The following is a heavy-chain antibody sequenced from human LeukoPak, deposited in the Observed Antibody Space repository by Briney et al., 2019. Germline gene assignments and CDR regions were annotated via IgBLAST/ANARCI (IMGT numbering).Heavy chain of an antibody. V-gene: IGHV4-31*02. Sequence: SQTLSLTCSVSGGSLSRGGYYWSWVRQRPGEGLEWIGNVYFTGTSYCNPSLKSRVSMSVDTSDTQFSLNLSSVTAADTAVYYCARLDYGLESYHFDHWGQGILVIVSS. D-gene: IGHD4-17*01. CDR2: VYFTGTS. J-gene: IGHJ4*02. CDR3: ARLDYGLESYHFDH. CDR1: GGSLSRGGYY.